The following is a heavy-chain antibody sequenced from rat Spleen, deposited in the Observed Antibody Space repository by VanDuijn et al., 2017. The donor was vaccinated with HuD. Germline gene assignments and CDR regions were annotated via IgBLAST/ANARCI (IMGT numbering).Heavy chain of an antibody. CDR3: VRGYTLDY. J-gene: IGHJ2*01. CDR1: GFTFSNYG. CDR2: ISYDGSST. D-gene: IGHD1-11*01. Sequence: EVQLVESGGGLVQPGRSLKLSCAASGFTFSNYGMAWVRQAPTKGLEWVATISYDGSSTYHRESVKGRFTISRDNAKSTLYLQMDSLRSEDTATYYCVRGYTLDYWGQGVMVTVSS. V-gene: IGHV5-29*01.